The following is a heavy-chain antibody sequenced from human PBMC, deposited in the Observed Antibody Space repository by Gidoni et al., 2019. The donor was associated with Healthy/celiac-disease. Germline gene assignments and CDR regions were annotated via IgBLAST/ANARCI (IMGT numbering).Heavy chain of an antibody. J-gene: IGHJ4*02. CDR3: ARDTAMVTDY. V-gene: IGHV3-21*01. Sequence: EVQLVESGEGLFKPGGSRRLSCAASGFTFSSYSMNWVRQAPGKGLEWVSSISSSSSYIYYADSVKGRFTISRDNAKNSLYLQMNSLRAEDTAVYYCARDTAMVTDYWGQGTLVTVSS. D-gene: IGHD5-18*01. CDR2: ISSSSSYI. CDR1: GFTFSSYS.